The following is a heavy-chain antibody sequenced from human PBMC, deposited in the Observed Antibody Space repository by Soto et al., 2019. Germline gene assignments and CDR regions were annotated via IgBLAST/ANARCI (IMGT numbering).Heavy chain of an antibody. J-gene: IGHJ6*02. Sequence: EVQLLESGGGLVQPGGSLRLSCAASGFTFSSYAMSWVRQAPGKGLEWVSAISGSGGSTYYADSVKGRFTISRDNSKNTLYLQMISLRAEDTAVYYCAKTGNYYYYGMDVWGQGTTVTVSS. CDR1: GFTFSSYA. V-gene: IGHV3-23*01. CDR2: ISGSGGST. CDR3: AKTGNYYYYGMDV.